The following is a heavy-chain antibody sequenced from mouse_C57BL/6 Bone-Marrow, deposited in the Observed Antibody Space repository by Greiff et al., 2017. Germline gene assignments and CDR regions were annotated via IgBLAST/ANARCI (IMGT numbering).Heavy chain of an antibody. CDR2: IHPNSGST. D-gene: IGHD2-1*01. J-gene: IGHJ1*03. Sequence: VQLQQPGAELVKPGASVKLSCKASGYTFTSYWMHWVKQRPGQGLEWIGMIHPNSGSTNYNEKFKSKATLTVDKSSSTAYMQLSSLTSEDSAVYYCARSDYGNYEWYFDVWGTGTTGTVSA. CDR3: ARSDYGNYEWYFDV. CDR1: GYTFTSYW. V-gene: IGHV1-64*01.